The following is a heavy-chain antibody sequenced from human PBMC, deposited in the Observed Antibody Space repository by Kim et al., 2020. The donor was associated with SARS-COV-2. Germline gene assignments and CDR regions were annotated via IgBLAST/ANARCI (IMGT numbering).Heavy chain of an antibody. D-gene: IGHD2-15*01. Sequence: SETLSLTCTVSGGSISSGGYYWSWIRQHPGKGLEWIGYIYYSGSTYYNPSLKSRVTISVDTSKNQFSLKLSSVTAADTVVYYCARDLRLGDGGNAHAFDIWGQGTMVTVSS. CDR2: IYYSGST. V-gene: IGHV4-31*03. J-gene: IGHJ3*02. CDR3: ARDLRLGDGGNAHAFDI. CDR1: GGSISSGGYY.